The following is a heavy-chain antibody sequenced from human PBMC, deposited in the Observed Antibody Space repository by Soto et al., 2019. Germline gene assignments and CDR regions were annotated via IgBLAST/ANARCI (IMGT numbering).Heavy chain of an antibody. CDR2: VHISGHS. D-gene: IGHD1-1*01. V-gene: IGHV4-4*02. CDR1: GGSVRSPDW. Sequence: SETLSLTCTLSGGSVRSPDWWNWVRQSPDKGLEWIAEVHISGHSNYNPSLRSRVSVSIDSSKNQFYLNLNSVTAADTAIYYCARVRQGCSANNCYFDPWGQGTQVTVSS. CDR3: ARVRQGCSANNCYFDP. J-gene: IGHJ5*01.